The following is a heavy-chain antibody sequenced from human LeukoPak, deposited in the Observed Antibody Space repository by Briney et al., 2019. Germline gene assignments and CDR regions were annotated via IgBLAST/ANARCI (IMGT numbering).Heavy chain of an antibody. CDR3: AKDYAVGSIDY. V-gene: IGHV3-30*02. Sequence: GGSLRLSCVASGFTFSSNGMHWVRQAPGKGLEWVTFIQYDGSKKYYADSVKGRFTISRDNSKNTVSLQMESLRAEDTALYYCAKDYAVGSIDYWGQGTLVTVSS. D-gene: IGHD3-16*01. J-gene: IGHJ4*02. CDR1: GFTFSSNG. CDR2: IQYDGSKK.